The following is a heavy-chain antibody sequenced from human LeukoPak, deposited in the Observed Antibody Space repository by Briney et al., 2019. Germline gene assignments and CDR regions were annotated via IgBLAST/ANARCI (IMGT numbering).Heavy chain of an antibody. V-gene: IGHV3-21*01. D-gene: IGHD2-15*01. CDR2: ISSSSSYI. Sequence: PGGSLRLSCAASGFTFSSYSMNWVRQAPGKGREWVSSISSSSSYIYYADSLKGRFTISRDNAKNSLYLQMNSLRAEDTAVYYCASYCSGGSCHSADIDYWGQGTLVTVSS. J-gene: IGHJ4*02. CDR1: GFTFSSYS. CDR3: ASYCSGGSCHSADIDY.